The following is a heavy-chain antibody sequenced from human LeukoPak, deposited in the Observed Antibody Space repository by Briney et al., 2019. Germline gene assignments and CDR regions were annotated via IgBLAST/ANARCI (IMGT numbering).Heavy chain of an antibody. CDR1: GGSISIYY. CDR3: ATTREGYRNDAFDI. CDR2: IYYSGSA. J-gene: IGHJ3*02. D-gene: IGHD5-24*01. Sequence: PLDTLSLAWTVSGGSISIYYCDWTRQPSGKGRGCIGYIYYSGSANYNPSLKSRVTISLETRKSQFSLWMSSVTAADTGVYYCATTREGYRNDAFDIWGQGTMDTVSS. V-gene: IGHV4-59*07.